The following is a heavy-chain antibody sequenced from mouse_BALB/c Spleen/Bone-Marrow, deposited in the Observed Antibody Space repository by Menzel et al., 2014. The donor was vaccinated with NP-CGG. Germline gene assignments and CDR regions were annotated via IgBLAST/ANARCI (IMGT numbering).Heavy chain of an antibody. Sequence: VQLQQSGPGLVAPSQSLAITCTVSGFSLTGYGVKWVRQPPGKGLEWLGEIWGDGSTDYNSALKSRLSISKDNSKTQVFLKMNSLQTDDTARYYCARDYVTGAMDYWGQGTSVTVSS. J-gene: IGHJ4*01. CDR1: GFSLTGYG. D-gene: IGHD2-12*01. V-gene: IGHV2-6-7*01. CDR3: ARDYVTGAMDY. CDR2: IWGDGST.